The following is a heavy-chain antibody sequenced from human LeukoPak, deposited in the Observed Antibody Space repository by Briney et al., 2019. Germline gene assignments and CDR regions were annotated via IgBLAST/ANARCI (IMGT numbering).Heavy chain of an antibody. CDR1: GFTFISYA. CDR3: AKRGADSTGYYASGAFDV. Sequence: VGSLRLSCAASGFTFISYAMNWVRQAPGKGLEGVSVISGSSGSTYHADSVKGRFTIYRDNSKNTLYLQMDRLRADDTAVYYCAKRGADSTGYYASGAFDVWGQGTMVTVSS. CDR2: ISGSSGST. V-gene: IGHV3-23*01. J-gene: IGHJ3*01. D-gene: IGHD3-22*01.